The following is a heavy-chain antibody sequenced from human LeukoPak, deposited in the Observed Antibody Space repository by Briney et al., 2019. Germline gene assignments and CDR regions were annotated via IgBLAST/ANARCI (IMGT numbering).Heavy chain of an antibody. CDR1: GDSISSPKW. V-gene: IGHV3-53*01. CDR3: ASSSGWPKPQGSFDI. CDR2: IYSGGST. D-gene: IGHD6-19*01. J-gene: IGHJ3*02. Sequence: GTLSLTCAVSGDSISSPKWWSWVRQPPGKGLEWVSVIYSGGSTYYADSVKGRFTISRDNSKNTLYLQMNSLRAEDTAVYYCASSSGWPKPQGSFDIWGQGTMVTVSS.